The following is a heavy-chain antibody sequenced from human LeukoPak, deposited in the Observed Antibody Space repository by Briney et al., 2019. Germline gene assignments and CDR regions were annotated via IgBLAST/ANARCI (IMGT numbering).Heavy chain of an antibody. J-gene: IGHJ4*02. CDR3: ARDEGSSGWSGY. V-gene: IGHV3-66*01. Sequence: SVIYSGGSTYYADSVKGRFTISRDNSKNTLYLQMNSLRAEDTAVYYCARDEGSSGWSGYWGQGTLVTVSS. D-gene: IGHD6-19*01. CDR2: IYSGGST.